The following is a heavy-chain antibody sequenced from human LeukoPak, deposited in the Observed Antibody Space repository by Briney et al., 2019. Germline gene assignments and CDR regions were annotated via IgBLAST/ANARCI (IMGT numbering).Heavy chain of an antibody. J-gene: IGHJ4*02. CDR2: ISFRGNT. V-gene: IGHV4-31*03. D-gene: IGHD6-19*01. CDR1: GGSMSSGGDY. CDR3: ARGPSFGSSSRFDY. Sequence: TVSLTCTVSGGSMSSGGDYWSWIRQHPGKGLEWIGYISFRGNTYYNPSLKSRLTTSLDTSKSQFSLQLNSVTAADTAVYYCARGPSFGSSSRFDYWGQGTLVTVSS.